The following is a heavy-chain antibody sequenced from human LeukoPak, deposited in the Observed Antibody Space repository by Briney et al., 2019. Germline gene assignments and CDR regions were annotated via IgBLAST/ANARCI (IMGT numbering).Heavy chain of an antibody. Sequence: PGGSLRLSCAASGFTFSDYYMSWIRRAPGKGLEWVSYISSSGSTIYYADSVKGRFTISRDNAKNSLYLQMNSLRAEDTAVYYCAIWGSERYSDPAFDYWGQGTLVTVSS. CDR2: ISSSGSTI. V-gene: IGHV3-11*01. CDR1: GFTFSDYY. D-gene: IGHD3-16*01. J-gene: IGHJ4*02. CDR3: AIWGSERYSDPAFDY.